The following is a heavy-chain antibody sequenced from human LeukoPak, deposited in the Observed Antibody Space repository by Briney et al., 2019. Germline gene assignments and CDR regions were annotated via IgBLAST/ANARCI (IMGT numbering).Heavy chain of an antibody. CDR1: GASISSSSYY. V-gene: IGHV4-39*07. J-gene: IGHJ3*02. CDR3: ARRIAAAEGAFDI. Sequence: SETLSLTCAVSGASISSSSYYWGWIRQPPGKGLEWIGSIYYSGSTYYNPSLKSRVTISVDTSKNQFSLKLSSVTAADTAVYYCARRIAAAEGAFDIWGQGTMVTVSS. D-gene: IGHD6-13*01. CDR2: IYYSGST.